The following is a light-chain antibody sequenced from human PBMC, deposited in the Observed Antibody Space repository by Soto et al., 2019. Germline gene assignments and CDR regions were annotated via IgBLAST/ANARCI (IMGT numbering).Light chain of an antibody. V-gene: IGKV3-20*01. CDR1: QSVSSSY. CDR2: GAS. Sequence: DIVLTQSLGTLSLTPGERAALSCRASQSVSSSYLAWYQQKPGQAPRLLIYGASNRATGIADRFSGSGSGTDFTLTISRLEPEDFAVYYCQQYDNSPLTFGGGTKVDIK. J-gene: IGKJ4*01. CDR3: QQYDNSPLT.